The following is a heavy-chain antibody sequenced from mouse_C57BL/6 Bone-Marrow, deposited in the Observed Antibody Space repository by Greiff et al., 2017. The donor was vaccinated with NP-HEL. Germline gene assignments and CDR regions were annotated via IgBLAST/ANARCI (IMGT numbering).Heavy chain of an antibody. CDR2: INPNNGGT. CDR1: GYTFTDYN. CDR3: VISTWDYFDY. D-gene: IGHD1-1*01. V-gene: IGHV1-22*01. Sequence: EVQLQQSGPELVKPGASVKMSCKASGYTFTDYNMHWVKQSHGKSLEWIGYINPNNGGTSYNQKFKGKATLTVNKSSSTAYMELRSLTSEDSAVYYCVISTWDYFDYWGQGTTLTVSS. J-gene: IGHJ2*01.